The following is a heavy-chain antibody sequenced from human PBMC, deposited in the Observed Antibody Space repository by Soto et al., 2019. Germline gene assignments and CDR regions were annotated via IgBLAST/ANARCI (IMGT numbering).Heavy chain of an antibody. CDR3: AKDHRITMFRGVIIFGPFDY. Sequence: GGSLRLSCAASGFTFSSYAINWVRQAPGKGLEWVSGISGSGGGTYYADSVKGRFTISRDNSKNTLYLQMNSLRAEDTALYYCAKDHRITMFRGVIIFGPFDYWGQGTLVTVSS. D-gene: IGHD3-10*01. CDR2: ISGSGGGT. V-gene: IGHV3-23*01. J-gene: IGHJ4*02. CDR1: GFTFSSYA.